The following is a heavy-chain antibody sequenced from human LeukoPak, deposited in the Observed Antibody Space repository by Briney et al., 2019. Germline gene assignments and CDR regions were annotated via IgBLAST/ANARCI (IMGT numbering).Heavy chain of an antibody. CDR3: ARQDRQWHHFR. CDR2: IYYSGST. D-gene: IGHD6-19*01. V-gene: IGHV4-59*08. Sequence: SETLSLTCTVSGGSISSYYWSWIRQPPGKGLEWIGYIYYSGSTNYNPSLKSRVTISVDTSKNQFSLKLSSVTAADTAVYYCARQDRQWHHFRWGQGTLVTVSS. J-gene: IGHJ4*02. CDR1: GGSISSYY.